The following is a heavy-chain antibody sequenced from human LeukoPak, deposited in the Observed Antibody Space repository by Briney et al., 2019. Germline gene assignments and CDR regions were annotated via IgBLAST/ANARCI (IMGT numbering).Heavy chain of an antibody. D-gene: IGHD6-19*01. CDR3: AGESSGWYPGH. Sequence: PGGSLRLSCAASGFTFSSYWMSWVRQAPGKGLEWVANIKQDGSEKYYVDSVKGRFTISRDNAKNSLYLQMNSLRAEDTAVYYCAGESSGWYPGHWGQGTLVTVSS. J-gene: IGHJ4*02. V-gene: IGHV3-7*01. CDR2: IKQDGSEK. CDR1: GFTFSSYW.